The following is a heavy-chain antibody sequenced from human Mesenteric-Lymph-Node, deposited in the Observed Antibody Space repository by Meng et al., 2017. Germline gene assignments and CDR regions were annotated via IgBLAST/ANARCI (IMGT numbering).Heavy chain of an antibody. CDR1: GFTFSNYA. V-gene: IGHV3-23*01. D-gene: IGHD3-10*02. Sequence: EVQLLESGGGLVQPGGSLRPSCAASGFTFSNYAMSWVRQAPGKGLEWVSVITGSGGNTYYADSMKGRFTISRDNSKNTLYLQMNSLRAEDTAVYYCAKASTVRGFDPWGQGTLVTVSS. J-gene: IGHJ5*02. CDR2: ITGSGGNT. CDR3: AKASTVRGFDP.